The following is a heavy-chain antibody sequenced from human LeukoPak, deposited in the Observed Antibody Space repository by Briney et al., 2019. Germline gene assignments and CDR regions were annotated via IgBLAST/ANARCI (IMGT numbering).Heavy chain of an antibody. J-gene: IGHJ4*02. V-gene: IGHV3-9*01. CDR1: GFTFDDYA. CDR2: ISWKRGRI. CDR3: ARDFGYSTSSTNYFDF. D-gene: IGHD6-6*01. Sequence: GGSLRLSCAASGFTFDDYAMHWVRQVPGGGLEWVSSISWKRGRIDYVDSVKGRFSISRDNAKNSLYLQMNSLRAEDPALYYCARDFGYSTSSTNYFDFWGQGTLVTVSS.